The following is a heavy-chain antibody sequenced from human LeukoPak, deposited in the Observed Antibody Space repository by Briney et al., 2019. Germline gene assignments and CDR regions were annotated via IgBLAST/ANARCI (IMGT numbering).Heavy chain of an antibody. J-gene: IGHJ6*02. CDR2: ISAYNGNT. D-gene: IGHD3-9*01. Sequence: GASVKVSCKASGYTFTSYGISWVRQAPRQGLEWMGWISAYNGNTNYAQKLQGRVTMTTDTSTSTAYMELRSLRSDDTAVYYCARDSYDILTGYDYYGMDVWGQGTTVTVSS. V-gene: IGHV1-18*01. CDR3: ARDSYDILTGYDYYGMDV. CDR1: GYTFTSYG.